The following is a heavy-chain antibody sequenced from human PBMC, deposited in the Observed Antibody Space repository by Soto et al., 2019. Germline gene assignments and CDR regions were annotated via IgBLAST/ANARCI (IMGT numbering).Heavy chain of an antibody. Sequence: EVQLAESGGGLVKPGGSLRLSCAASGFTFSSYSMNWVRQAPGKGLEWVSSISSSSSYIYYADSVKGRFTISRDNAKNSLYLQMNSLRAEDTAVYYCARGTVDFWSGYYTPDYFDYWGQGTLVTVSS. V-gene: IGHV3-21*01. CDR3: ARGTVDFWSGYYTPDYFDY. D-gene: IGHD3-3*01. CDR1: GFTFSSYS. J-gene: IGHJ4*02. CDR2: ISSSSSYI.